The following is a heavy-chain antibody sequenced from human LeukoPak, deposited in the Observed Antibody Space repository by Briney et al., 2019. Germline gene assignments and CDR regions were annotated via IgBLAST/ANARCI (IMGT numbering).Heavy chain of an antibody. D-gene: IGHD6-19*01. CDR3: ARDLMWLVDY. V-gene: IGHV3-30*02. CDR2: VAKHGRID. J-gene: IGHJ4*02. Sequence: GGSLRLSCAASGFIFSDYDMHWARQAPGKGLEWLAYVAKHGRIDYYADSVKGRFTASRDNSRSTAYLQMNSLTPDDSAVYYCARDLMWLVDYRGQGTLVTVSA. CDR1: GFIFSDYD.